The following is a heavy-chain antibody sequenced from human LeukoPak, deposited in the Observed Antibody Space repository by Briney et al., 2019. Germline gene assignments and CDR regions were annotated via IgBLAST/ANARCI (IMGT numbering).Heavy chain of an antibody. V-gene: IGHV3-23*01. J-gene: IGHJ3*02. CDR2: ISGSGGNT. Sequence: PGGSLRLSCAASGFTFSRNGMTWVRQAPGKGLEWVSAISGSGGNTYYADSVKGRFTISRDNSKNTLYLQMNSLRSEDTAVYYCAAVASDHYLDSSGYFLPAFDIWGQGTMVTVSS. CDR1: GFTFSRNG. CDR3: AAVASDHYLDSSGYFLPAFDI. D-gene: IGHD3-22*01.